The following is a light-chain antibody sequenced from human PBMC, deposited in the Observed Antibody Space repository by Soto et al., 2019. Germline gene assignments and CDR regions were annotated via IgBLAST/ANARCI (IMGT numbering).Light chain of an antibody. CDR3: QSADSSGTWV. Sequence: SYELTQPPSVSVSPGQTARITCPGDALPKQYAYWYQQKPGQAPVLVIYKDIERPSGIPERFSGSSSGTTVTLTISGVQAEEEDDYYCQSADSSGTWVFGGGTKLTVL. J-gene: IGLJ3*02. CDR1: ALPKQY. V-gene: IGLV3-25*02. CDR2: KDI.